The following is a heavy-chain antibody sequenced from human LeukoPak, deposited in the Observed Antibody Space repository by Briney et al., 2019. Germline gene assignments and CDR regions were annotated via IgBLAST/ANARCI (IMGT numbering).Heavy chain of an antibody. CDR2: ISYDGSNK. J-gene: IGHJ4*02. CDR3: AKRIGSGRTDRSAPLLFDY. V-gene: IGHV3-30*18. D-gene: IGHD6-19*01. Sequence: GRSLRLSCAASGSTFSSHGMHWVRQAPGKGLEWVAVISYDGSNKYYADSVKGRFTISRDNSKNTLYLQMNSLRAEDTAVYYCAKRIGSGRTDRSAPLLFDYWGQGTLVTVSS. CDR1: GSTFSSHG.